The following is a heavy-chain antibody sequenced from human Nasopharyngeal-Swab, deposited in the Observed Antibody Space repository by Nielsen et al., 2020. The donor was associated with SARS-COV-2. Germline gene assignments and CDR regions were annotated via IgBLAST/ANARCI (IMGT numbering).Heavy chain of an antibody. V-gene: IGHV5-51*01. CDR1: GYSFTRNW. D-gene: IGHD1-1*01. CDR2: IYPGDSDA. Sequence: GESLKISCKGSGYSFTRNWIGWVRQMPGKGLEWMGIIYPGDSDARYSPSFLGQVTISADKSINTAYLQWSSLKALDTAMYYCARQQIIGTTAPLGPFDIWGQGTMVTVSS. CDR3: ARQQIIGTTAPLGPFDI. J-gene: IGHJ3*02.